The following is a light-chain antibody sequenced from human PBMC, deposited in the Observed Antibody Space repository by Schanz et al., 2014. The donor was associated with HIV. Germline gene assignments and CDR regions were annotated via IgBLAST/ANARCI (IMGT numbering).Light chain of an antibody. CDR1: SSNIGSNY. V-gene: IGLV1-44*01. Sequence: QSVLTQPPSASGTPGQRVTISCSGSSSNIGSNYAYWYQHLPGTAPKLLIYNTHLRPSGVTDRFSGSKSGTSASLTISGLQSEDEADYYCAAWDVLLNGPVFGGGTQLTVL. CDR2: NTH. CDR3: AAWDVLLNGPV. J-gene: IGLJ7*01.